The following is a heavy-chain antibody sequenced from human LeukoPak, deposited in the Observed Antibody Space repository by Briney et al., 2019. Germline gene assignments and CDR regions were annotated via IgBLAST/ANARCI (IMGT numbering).Heavy chain of an antibody. CDR3: ARDNRRGKYSGYDH. CDR1: GYTFTGYY. V-gene: IGHV1-2*02. Sequence: ASVKVSCKASGYTFTGYYMHWVRQAPGQGLEWMGWINPNSGGTNYAQKFQGRVTMTRDTSISTAYMELSRLRSDDTAVYYCARDNRRGKYSGYDHWGQGTLVTVSS. J-gene: IGHJ5*02. D-gene: IGHD5-12*01. CDR2: INPNSGGT.